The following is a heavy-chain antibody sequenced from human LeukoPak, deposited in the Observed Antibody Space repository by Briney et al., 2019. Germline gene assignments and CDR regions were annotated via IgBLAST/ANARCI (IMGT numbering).Heavy chain of an antibody. CDR2: ISSSSSYI. CDR1: GFTFSSYS. V-gene: IGHV3-21*01. J-gene: IGHJ4*02. CDR3: ARDGTAAEDY. Sequence: GGSLRLSCAASGFTFSSYSMNWVRQAPGKGLEWVSSISSSSSYIYYADSVKGRFTISRDNAKNLLYLRMNSLRAEDTAVYYCARDGTAAEDYWGQGTLVTVSS. D-gene: IGHD6-13*01.